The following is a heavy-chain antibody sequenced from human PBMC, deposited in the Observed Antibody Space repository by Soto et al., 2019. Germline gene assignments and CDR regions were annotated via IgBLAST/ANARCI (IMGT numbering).Heavy chain of an antibody. J-gene: IGHJ3*02. Sequence: QVQLVQSGAEVKKPGASVKVSCKASGYTFTSYAMHWVRQAPGQRLEWMGWINAGNGNTKYSQKFQGRVTIIRDTSASTAYMELSSLRSEDTAVYYCARALAAADAFDIWGQGTMVTVSS. CDR1: GYTFTSYA. D-gene: IGHD6-13*01. CDR3: ARALAAADAFDI. V-gene: IGHV1-3*01. CDR2: INAGNGNT.